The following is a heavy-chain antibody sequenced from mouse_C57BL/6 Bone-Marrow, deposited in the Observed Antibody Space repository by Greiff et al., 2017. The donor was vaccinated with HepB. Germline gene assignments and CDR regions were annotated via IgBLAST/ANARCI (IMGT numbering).Heavy chain of an antibody. J-gene: IGHJ4*01. Sequence: VQLKQSGPELVKPGASVKMSCKASGYTFTDYNMHWVKQSHGKSLEWIGYINPNNGGTSYNQKFKGKATLTVNKSSSTAYMELRSLTSEDSAVYYCARKIYYGYDYAMDYWGQGTSVTVSS. CDR1: GYTFTDYN. V-gene: IGHV1-22*01. CDR2: INPNNGGT. D-gene: IGHD2-2*01. CDR3: ARKIYYGYDYAMDY.